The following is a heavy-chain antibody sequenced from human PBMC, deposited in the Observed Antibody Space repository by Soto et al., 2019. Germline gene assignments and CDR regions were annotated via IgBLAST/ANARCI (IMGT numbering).Heavy chain of an antibody. Sequence: PGGSLRRSCSACLFSLSDYYMSCIRQAPGKGLEWFSYISSSGSTIYYADSVKGRSTISRDNAKNSLYLQMNSLRAEDTAVYYCAALVTDIVDYWGQGNRVTVSS. CDR2: ISSSGSTI. V-gene: IGHV3-11*01. CDR3: AALVTDIVDY. J-gene: IGHJ4*02. CDR1: LFSLSDYY. D-gene: IGHD2-21*02.